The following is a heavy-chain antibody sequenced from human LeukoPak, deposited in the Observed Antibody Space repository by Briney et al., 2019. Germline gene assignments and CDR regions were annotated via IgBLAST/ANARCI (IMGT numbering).Heavy chain of an antibody. Sequence: SETLSLTCAVYGGSFSGHYWSWIRQPPGKGLEWIGEINHSGSTNYNPSLKSRVAISVDTSKNQFSLKLSSVAAADTAVYYCAGGADYYYFDKWGQGTLVTVSS. CDR3: AGGADYYYFDK. CDR2: INHSGST. D-gene: IGHD3-10*01. V-gene: IGHV4-34*01. J-gene: IGHJ4*02. CDR1: GGSFSGHY.